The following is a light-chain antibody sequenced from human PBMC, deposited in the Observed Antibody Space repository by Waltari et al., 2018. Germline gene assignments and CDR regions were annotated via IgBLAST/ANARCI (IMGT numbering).Light chain of an antibody. CDR2: ETS. J-gene: IGKJ1*01. CDR3: QNYERLPAT. CDR1: QNIGKY. Sequence: EIVLTQSPGTLSLSPGERATISCRASQNIGKYLVWYQQKPGQHPRLLMYETSSRATGIPDRFSGSGSGTDFSLTISRLEPEDFAIYYCQNYERLPATFGQGTKVEIK. V-gene: IGKV3-20*01.